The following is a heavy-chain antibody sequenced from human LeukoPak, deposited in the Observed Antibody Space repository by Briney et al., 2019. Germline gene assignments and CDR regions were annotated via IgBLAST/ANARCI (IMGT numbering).Heavy chain of an antibody. Sequence: KPGGSLRLSCAASGFTFSDYYMSWIRQAPGKGLEWVSYISSRTSYTNYAESVRGRFSISRDNAKSSLYLQMNSLRDEDTAVYYCVRDLDWAFDYWGQGTLVTVSS. V-gene: IGHV3-11*06. J-gene: IGHJ4*02. CDR1: GFTFSDYY. CDR3: VRDLDWAFDY. D-gene: IGHD3/OR15-3a*01. CDR2: ISSRTSYT.